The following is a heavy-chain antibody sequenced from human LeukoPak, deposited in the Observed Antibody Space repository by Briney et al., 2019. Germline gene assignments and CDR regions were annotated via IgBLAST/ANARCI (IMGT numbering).Heavy chain of an antibody. V-gene: IGHV1-24*01. CDR2: FDPEDGET. CDR1: GYTLTELS. D-gene: IGHD1-14*01. CDR3: ATFLRYNWNHLDY. J-gene: IGHJ4*02. Sequence: ASVTVSFTVSGYTLTELSMHWVRQAPGKGLEWMGGFDPEDGETIYAQKFQGRVTMTEDTSTDTAYMELSSLRSEDTAVYYCATFLRYNWNHLDYWGQGTLVTVSS.